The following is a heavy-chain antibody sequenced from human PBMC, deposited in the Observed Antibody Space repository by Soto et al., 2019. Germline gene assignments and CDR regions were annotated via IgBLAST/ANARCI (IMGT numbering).Heavy chain of an antibody. CDR2: IYSGGST. V-gene: IGHV3-66*01. D-gene: IGHD3-9*01. J-gene: IGHJ4*02. CDR1: GFTVSSNY. Sequence: GGSLRLSCAASGFTVSSNYMSWVRQAPGKGLEWVSVIYSGGSTYYADSVKGRFTISRDNSKNTLYLQMNSLRAEDTAVYYCAREYYDILTGYYTFDYWGQGTLVTVSS. CDR3: AREYYDILTGYYTFDY.